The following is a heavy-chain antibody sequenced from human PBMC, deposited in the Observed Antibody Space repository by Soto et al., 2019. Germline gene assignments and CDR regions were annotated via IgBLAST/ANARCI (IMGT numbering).Heavy chain of an antibody. CDR3: AILAGYRSGWPLDF. CDR2: IDPRDSDT. J-gene: IGHJ4*02. D-gene: IGHD6-19*01. Sequence: GEYLKISCKGSGYTFTGYWVAWVRQMPGRGPEWMGSIDPRDSDTRYSPSFQGQVTISVDKSTTTAHLQWRSLKASDTAIYYCAILAGYRSGWPLDFCCQGTLGTGSS. CDR1: GYTFTGYW. V-gene: IGHV5-51*01.